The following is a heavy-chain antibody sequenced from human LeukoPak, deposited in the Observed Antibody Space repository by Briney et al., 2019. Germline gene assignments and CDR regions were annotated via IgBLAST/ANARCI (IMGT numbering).Heavy chain of an antibody. CDR2: IYTSGST. Sequence: PSETLSLTCTVSGGSISSGSYYWSWIRQPAGKGLEWIGRIYTSGSTNYNPSLKSRVTISVDTSKNQLSLKLSSVTAADTAVYYCARSSHDFWSGYSWFDPWGQGTLVTVSS. CDR3: ARSSHDFWSGYSWFDP. CDR1: GGSISSGSYY. D-gene: IGHD3-3*01. J-gene: IGHJ5*02. V-gene: IGHV4-61*02.